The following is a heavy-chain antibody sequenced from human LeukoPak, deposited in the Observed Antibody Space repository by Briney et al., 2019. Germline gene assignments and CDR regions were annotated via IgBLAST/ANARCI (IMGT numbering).Heavy chain of an antibody. CDR2: ISSSSSYI. CDR1: GFTFSSYR. CDR3: ARDEFSSGWYAGVDY. J-gene: IGHJ4*02. Sequence: GGSLRLSCAASGFTFSSYRMNWVRQAPGKGLEWVSSISSSSSYIYYADSVKGRFTISRDNAKNSLYLQMNSLRAEDTAVYYCARDEFSSGWYAGVDYWGQGTLVTVSS. V-gene: IGHV3-21*01. D-gene: IGHD6-19*01.